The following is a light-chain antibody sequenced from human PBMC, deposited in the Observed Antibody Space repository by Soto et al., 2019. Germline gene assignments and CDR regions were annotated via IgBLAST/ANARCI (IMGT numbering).Light chain of an antibody. V-gene: IGKV3-20*01. CDR2: GAS. Sequence: EIVLTQSPATLSLSPGVRATLSCRASQSVSNNLAWYQQKPGQAPRLLIYGASNRATGIPDRFSGSGSGTDFTLIINRLEPEDVAIYYCQQYGGSPRITFGQGTRLEIK. CDR1: QSVSNN. J-gene: IGKJ5*01. CDR3: QQYGGSPRIT.